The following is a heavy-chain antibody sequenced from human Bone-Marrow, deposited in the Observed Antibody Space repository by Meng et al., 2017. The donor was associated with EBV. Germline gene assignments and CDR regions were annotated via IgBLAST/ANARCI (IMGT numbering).Heavy chain of an antibody. CDR2: IIPILGAT. CDR1: GGTLNNFA. Sequence: VQLVQSVAEVKMPGFPLRVSGKASGGTLNNFAINWVRPAPGEGLEWMGGIIPILGATNYADNFQGRMKIIADESTNTAYMELSKLTPADTALYYCARDNGDTMTNPYFDYWGQGTLVTVSS. D-gene: IGHD2-21*01. J-gene: IGHJ4*02. V-gene: IGHV1-69*01. CDR3: ARDNGDTMTNPYFDY.